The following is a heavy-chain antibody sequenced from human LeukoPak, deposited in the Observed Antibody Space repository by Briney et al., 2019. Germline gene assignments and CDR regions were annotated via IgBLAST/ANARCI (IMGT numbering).Heavy chain of an antibody. CDR2: ISSSSSTI. CDR1: GFTFSSYR. Sequence: GGSLRLSCAASGFTFSSYRMNWVRQAPGKGLEWVSYISSSSSTIYYADSVKGRFTISRDNAKNSLYLQMNSLRDEDTAVYYCARVPEDMAAAATSYFDYWGQGTLVTVSS. J-gene: IGHJ4*02. CDR3: ARVPEDMAAAATSYFDY. D-gene: IGHD6-13*01. V-gene: IGHV3-48*02.